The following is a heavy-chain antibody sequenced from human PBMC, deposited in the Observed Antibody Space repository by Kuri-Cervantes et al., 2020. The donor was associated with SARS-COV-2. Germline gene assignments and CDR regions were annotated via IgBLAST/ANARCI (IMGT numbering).Heavy chain of an antibody. CDR2: FDPEDGET. D-gene: IGHD3-10*01. V-gene: IGHV1-24*01. CDR3: ARGARYYGSVSHCFDY. CDR1: GYTLTELS. J-gene: IGHJ4*02. Sequence: ASVKVSCKVPGYTLTELSMHWVRQAPGKGLEWMGGFDPEDGETIYAQKFQGRVTMTEDTSTDTAYMELSSLRSEDTAVYYCARGARYYGSVSHCFDYWGQGTLVTVSS.